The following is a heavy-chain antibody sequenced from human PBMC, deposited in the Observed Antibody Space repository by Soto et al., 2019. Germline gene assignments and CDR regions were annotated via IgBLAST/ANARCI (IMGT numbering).Heavy chain of an antibody. CDR3: ARGVTTPDY. D-gene: IGHD4-17*01. Sequence: EVQLVQSGAEVKKPGESLKISCKGSGYSFTSYWIGWVRQMPGKGLEWMGIIYYSGSTYYNPSLKSRVTISVDTSKNQFSLKLSSVTAADTAVYYCARGVTTPDYWGQGTLVTVSS. J-gene: IGHJ4*02. CDR2: IYYSGST. V-gene: IGHV5-51*01. CDR1: GYSFTSYW.